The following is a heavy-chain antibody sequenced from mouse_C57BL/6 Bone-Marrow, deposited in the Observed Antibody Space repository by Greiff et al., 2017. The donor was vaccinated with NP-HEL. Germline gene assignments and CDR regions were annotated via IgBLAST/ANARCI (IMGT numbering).Heavy chain of an antibody. J-gene: IGHJ2*01. D-gene: IGHD4-1*01. Sequence: EVKLLESGPGLVKPSQSLSLTCSVTGYSITSGYYWNWIRQFPGNKLEWMGYISYDGSNNYNPSLKNRISITRDTSKNQFFLKLNSVTTEDTATYYCAREGTGWYFDYWGQGTTLTVSS. CDR1: GYSITSGYY. CDR3: AREGTGWYFDY. CDR2: ISYDGSN. V-gene: IGHV3-6*01.